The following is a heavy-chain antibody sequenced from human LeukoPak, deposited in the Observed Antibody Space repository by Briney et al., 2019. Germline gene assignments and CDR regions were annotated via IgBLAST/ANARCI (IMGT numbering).Heavy chain of an antibody. J-gene: IGHJ4*02. CDR3: ARALWGTPNFDY. CDR1: GFTVSGNY. Sequence: GGSLRLSCAASGFTVSGNYMSWVRQAPGKGLEWVSVIYSGGSTYYADSVKGRITISRDNSKNTLYLQMNSLRAEDTAVYYCARALWGTPNFDYWGQGTLVTVSS. CDR2: IYSGGST. V-gene: IGHV3-53*01. D-gene: IGHD3-16*01.